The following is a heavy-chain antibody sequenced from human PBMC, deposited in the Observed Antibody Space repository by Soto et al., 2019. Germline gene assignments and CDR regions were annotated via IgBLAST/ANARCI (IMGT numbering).Heavy chain of an antibody. J-gene: IGHJ3*02. CDR2: IIPIFGTA. V-gene: IGHV1-69*01. CDR3: ATSGGYCSSTSCYSGYAFDI. Sequence: QVQLVQSGAEVKKPGSSVKVSCKASGGTFSSYAISWVRQAPGQGLEWMGGIIPIFGTANYAQKFQGRVTITADESTSTTYMELSSLRSEDTAVYYCATSGGYCSSTSCYSGYAFDIWGQGTMVTVSS. D-gene: IGHD2-2*02. CDR1: GGTFSSYA.